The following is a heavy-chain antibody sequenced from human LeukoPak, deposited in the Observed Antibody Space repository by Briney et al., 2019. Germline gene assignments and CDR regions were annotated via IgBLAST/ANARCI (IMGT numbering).Heavy chain of an antibody. J-gene: IGHJ6*03. V-gene: IGHV1-69*13. CDR2: IIPIFGTA. CDR3: ATPRAAASYNYYYYYMDV. Sequence: VASVKVSCKASGGTFSSYAISWVRQAPGQGLEWMGGIIPIFGTANYAQKFQSRVTITADESTSTAYMELSSLRSEDTAVYYCATPRAAASYNYYYYYMDVWGKGTTVTVSS. CDR1: GGTFSSYA. D-gene: IGHD6-13*01.